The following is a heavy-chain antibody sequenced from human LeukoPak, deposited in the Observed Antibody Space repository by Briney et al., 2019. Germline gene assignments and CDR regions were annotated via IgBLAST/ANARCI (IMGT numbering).Heavy chain of an antibody. J-gene: IGHJ4*02. CDR1: GFTFSSYS. V-gene: IGHV3-21*01. Sequence: GGSLRLSCAASGFTFSSYSMNWVRQAPGKGLEWVSSISSSSSYIYYADSVKGRFTISRDNAKNSLYLQMNSLRAEDTAVYYCARDFYSSSWAFDYWGQGTLVTVSS. CDR3: ARDFYSSSWAFDY. D-gene: IGHD6-13*01. CDR2: ISSSSSYI.